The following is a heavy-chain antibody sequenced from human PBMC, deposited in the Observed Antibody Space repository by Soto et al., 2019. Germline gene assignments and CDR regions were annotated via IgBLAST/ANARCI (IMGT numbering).Heavy chain of an antibody. D-gene: IGHD3-3*02. V-gene: IGHV5-51*01. CDR2: IYPGDSDT. Sequence: GESLKISCKASGYTFIIDRIAWVRQKPGKGLEWMGMIYPGDSDTRYSPSFQGQVTISADKSINTAYLQWSSLEASATAVYYCGSIPAASGTGCEYWGPGTRVTVSS. CDR1: GYTFIIDR. CDR3: GSIPAASGTGCEY. J-gene: IGHJ4*02.